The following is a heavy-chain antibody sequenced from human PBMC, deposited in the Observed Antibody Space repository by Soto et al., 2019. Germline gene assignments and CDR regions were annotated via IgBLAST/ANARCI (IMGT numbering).Heavy chain of an antibody. V-gene: IGHV3-64D*06. Sequence: GGSLRLSCSASGFTFSSYAMHWVRQAPGKGLEYVSSISTNGGSTHYADSVRGRFTISRDNSKNTQYLQMSSLRADDTAVYYCVKGEYYYDSSGYYPFDYWGQGTLVTVSS. CDR3: VKGEYYYDSSGYYPFDY. CDR2: ISTNGGST. J-gene: IGHJ4*02. CDR1: GFTFSSYA. D-gene: IGHD3-22*01.